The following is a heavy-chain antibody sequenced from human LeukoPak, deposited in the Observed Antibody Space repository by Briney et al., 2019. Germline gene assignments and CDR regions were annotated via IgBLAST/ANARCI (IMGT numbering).Heavy chain of an antibody. Sequence: SETLSLTCAVYGGPFSGYYWSWIRQPPGKGLEWIGEINHSGSTNYNPSLKSRVTISVDTSKNQFSLKLSSVTAADTAVYYCARTGLRRLYFDYWGQGTLVTVSS. CDR1: GGPFSGYY. V-gene: IGHV4-34*01. D-gene: IGHD4-17*01. CDR2: INHSGST. J-gene: IGHJ4*02. CDR3: ARTGLRRLYFDY.